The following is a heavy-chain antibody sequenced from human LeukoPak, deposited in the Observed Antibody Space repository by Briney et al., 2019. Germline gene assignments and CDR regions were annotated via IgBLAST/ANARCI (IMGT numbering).Heavy chain of an antibody. J-gene: IGHJ4*02. CDR2: ISSSSSYI. V-gene: IGHV3-21*01. CDR1: GFTFSSYS. Sequence: GGSLRLSCAASGFTFSSYSMNWVRQAPGKGLEWVSSISSSSSYIYYADSVKGRFTISRDNARNTLYLQMNSLRAEDTAVYYCAKDLKQQLPHYWGQGTLVTVSS. CDR3: AKDLKQQLPHY. D-gene: IGHD6-13*01.